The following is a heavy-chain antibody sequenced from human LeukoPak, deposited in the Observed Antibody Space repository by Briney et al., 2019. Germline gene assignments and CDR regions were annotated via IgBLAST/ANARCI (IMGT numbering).Heavy chain of an antibody. Sequence: SETLSLTCTVSGGSISSYYWSWIRQPPGKGLGWIGYIYYSGSTNYNPSLKSRVTISVDTSKNQFSLKLSSVTAADTAVYYCARGCSTDAFDIWGQGTMVTVSS. V-gene: IGHV4-59*01. D-gene: IGHD3-10*02. CDR1: GGSISSYY. J-gene: IGHJ3*02. CDR2: IYYSGST. CDR3: ARGCSTDAFDI.